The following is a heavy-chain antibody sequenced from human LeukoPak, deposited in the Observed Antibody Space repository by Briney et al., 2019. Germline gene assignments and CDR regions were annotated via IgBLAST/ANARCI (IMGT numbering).Heavy chain of an antibody. CDR1: GYTFTGYY. Sequence: ASVNVSCTASGYTFTGYYMHWVRQAPGQGLEWMGWINPNSGGTNYAQKFQGRVNMTRDTSISTAYMELSRLRSDDTAVYYCASAITYGKPERNDYWGQGTLVTVSS. CDR3: ASAITYGKPERNDY. CDR2: INPNSGGT. D-gene: IGHD1-14*01. V-gene: IGHV1-2*02. J-gene: IGHJ4*02.